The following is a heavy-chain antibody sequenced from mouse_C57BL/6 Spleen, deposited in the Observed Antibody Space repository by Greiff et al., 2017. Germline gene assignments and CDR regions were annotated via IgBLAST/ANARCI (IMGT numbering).Heavy chain of an antibody. D-gene: IGHD1-1*01. V-gene: IGHV5-6*01. CDR3: ARQPFYYGSSYPYYFDY. CDR1: GFTFSSYG. CDR2: ISSGGSYT. J-gene: IGHJ2*01. Sequence: EVKLVESGGDLVKPGGSLKLSCAASGFTFSSYGMSWVRQTPDKRLEWVATISSGGSYTYYPDSVKGRFTISRDKAKNTLYLQMSSLKSEDTAMYYCARQPFYYGSSYPYYFDYWGQGTTLTVSS.